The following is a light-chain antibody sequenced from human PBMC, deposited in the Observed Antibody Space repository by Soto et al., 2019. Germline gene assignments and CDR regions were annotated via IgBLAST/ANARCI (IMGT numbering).Light chain of an antibody. CDR2: GAS. CDR1: QRVSSGY. CDR3: QQYHTSPVT. Sequence: EIVFTQSPVTLSLSPVERATLSCSASQRVSSGYLAWYQQKPGQTPRLLIYGASGRATGIPDRFSGSGSGTDFTLTISRLEPEDFAVYYCQQYHTSPVTFGQGTKVDIK. J-gene: IGKJ1*01. V-gene: IGKV3-20*01.